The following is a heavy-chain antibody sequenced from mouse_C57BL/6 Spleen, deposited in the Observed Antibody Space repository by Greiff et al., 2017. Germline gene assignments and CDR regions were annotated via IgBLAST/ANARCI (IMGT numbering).Heavy chain of an antibody. D-gene: IGHD2-13*01. CDR1: GFTFSSYA. V-gene: IGHV5-9-1*02. J-gene: IGHJ4*01. Sequence: EVKLMESGEGLVKPGGSLKLSCAASGFTFSSYAMSWVRQTPEKRLEWVAYISSGGDYIYYADTVKGRFTISRDNARNTLYLQMSSLKSEDTAMYYCTREGDFLYAMDYWGQGTSVTVSS. CDR3: TREGDFLYAMDY. CDR2: ISSGGDYI.